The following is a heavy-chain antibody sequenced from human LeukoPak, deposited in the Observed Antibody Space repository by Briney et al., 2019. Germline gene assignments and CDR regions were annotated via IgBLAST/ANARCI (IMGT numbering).Heavy chain of an antibody. CDR2: IRGNGGGT. V-gene: IGHV3-23*01. D-gene: IGHD3-3*01. J-gene: IGHJ4*02. CDR3: ARVGQYYDFWSGFDF. CDR1: GFTFSACA. Sequence: GGSLRLSCAAPGFTFSACAMTWVRQAPGKGLEWVSIIRGNGGGTYYADSVKGRFNIFRDNSENPLYLQMHSLRVDDTAVYYCARVGQYYDFWSGFDFWGQGALVIVSS.